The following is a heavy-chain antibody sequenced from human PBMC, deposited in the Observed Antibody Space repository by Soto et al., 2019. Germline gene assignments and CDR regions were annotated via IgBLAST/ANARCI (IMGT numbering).Heavy chain of an antibody. CDR1: GYTFTSHG. V-gene: IGHV1-18*04. J-gene: IGHJ4*02. Sequence: ASVKVSCKASGYTFTSHGISWVRQAPGQGLEWMGWISAYNGNTNYAQKLQGRVTMTTDTSTSTAYMELRSLRSDDTAVYYCARGSWILTGYYLGYWGQGTLVTVSS. CDR2: ISAYNGNT. CDR3: ARGSWILTGYYLGY. D-gene: IGHD3-9*01.